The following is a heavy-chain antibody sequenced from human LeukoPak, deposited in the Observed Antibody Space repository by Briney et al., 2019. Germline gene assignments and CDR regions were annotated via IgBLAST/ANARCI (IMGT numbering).Heavy chain of an antibody. Sequence: GGSLRLSCAASGFTFRNASMSWVRQAPGKGLEWVANIKPDGNEKYYVDSVKGRFTISRDNAENSLYLQMNSLRAEDTAVYYCTRGGAARNYYYVDVWGKGTTVTVSS. D-gene: IGHD5-18*01. J-gene: IGHJ6*03. CDR3: TRGGAARNYYYVDV. CDR1: GFTFRNAS. V-gene: IGHV3-7*01. CDR2: IKPDGNEK.